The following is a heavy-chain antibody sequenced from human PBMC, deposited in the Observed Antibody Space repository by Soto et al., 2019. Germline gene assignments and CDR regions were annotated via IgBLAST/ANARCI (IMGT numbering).Heavy chain of an antibody. J-gene: IGHJ4*02. D-gene: IGHD2-8*01. CDR1: GYTFTRYY. V-gene: IGHV1-2*04. Sequence: GASVKVSCKASGYTFTRYYMHWVRQAPGQGLEWMGWINPNSGGTNYAQKFQGWVTMTRDTSISTAYMELSRLRSDDTAVYYCARDLRYCTNGVCYTGLDYWGQGTLVTVSS. CDR2: INPNSGGT. CDR3: ARDLRYCTNGVCYTGLDY.